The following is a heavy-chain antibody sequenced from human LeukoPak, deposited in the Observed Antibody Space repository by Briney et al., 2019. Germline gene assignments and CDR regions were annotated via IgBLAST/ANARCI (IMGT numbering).Heavy chain of an antibody. CDR1: GFIFSNFW. J-gene: IGHJ4*02. V-gene: IGHV3-74*01. CDR3: GRGMRDYYGLDY. CDR2: INSDGRKT. Sequence: GGSLRLSCAASGFIFSNFWMHWVRQVPGKGLVWVSHINSDGRKTDYADSVRGRFPISRDNAKNTLYLQMNRLTVEDTAVYYCGRGMRDYYGLDYWGQGILVTVSS. D-gene: IGHD3-10*01.